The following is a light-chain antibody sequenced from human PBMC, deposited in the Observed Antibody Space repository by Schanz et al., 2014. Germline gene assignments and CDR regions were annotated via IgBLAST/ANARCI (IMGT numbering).Light chain of an antibody. CDR1: QTVSSSY. V-gene: IGKV3-20*01. CDR2: GIS. CDR3: QQFQIYPWT. J-gene: IGKJ1*01. Sequence: EIVMTQSPATLSLSPGERATLSCRASQTVSSSYLAWYQQKPGQPPSLLIYGISARATGVPDRFSGSGSGTDFTLTISSLQPDDFATYYCQQFQIYPWTFGQGTKVELK.